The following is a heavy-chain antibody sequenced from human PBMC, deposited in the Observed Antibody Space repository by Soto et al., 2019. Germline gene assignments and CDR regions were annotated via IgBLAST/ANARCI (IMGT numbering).Heavy chain of an antibody. J-gene: IGHJ6*02. CDR2: ISGSGGST. CDR1: GFTFSSYW. V-gene: IGHV3-23*01. D-gene: IGHD2-2*01. Sequence: GRSLRLSCAASGFTFSSYWMHWVRQAPGKGLEWVSAISGSGGSTYYADSVKGRFTISRDNSKNTLYLQMNSLRAEDTAVYYCAKDDIVVVPAARMDVWGQGTTVTVSS. CDR3: AKDDIVVVPAARMDV.